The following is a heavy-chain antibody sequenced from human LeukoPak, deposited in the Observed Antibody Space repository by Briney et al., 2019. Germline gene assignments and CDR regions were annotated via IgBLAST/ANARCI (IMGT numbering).Heavy chain of an antibody. CDR3: TRGDEVVLNAFDI. J-gene: IGHJ3*02. CDR1: GGSISSGGYS. CDR2: IYDTGST. V-gene: IGHV4-30-2*01. Sequence: SETLSFTCAVSGGSISSGGYSWSWIRQPPGKALEWIGYIYDTGSTYYNPSLKSRVTISVDRSKNQISLKLRSVTAADTAVYYCTRGDEVVLNAFDIWGQGTMVSVSS. D-gene: IGHD4/OR15-4a*01.